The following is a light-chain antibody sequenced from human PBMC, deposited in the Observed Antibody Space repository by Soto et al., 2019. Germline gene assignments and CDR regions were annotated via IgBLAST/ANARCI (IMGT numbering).Light chain of an antibody. J-gene: IGKJ5*01. V-gene: IGKV3-20*01. Sequence: EIVLTQSPVTLSLSPGERATLSCRASQSVRTYLAWYQVKPGQAPRLLIYDASSRASGVPARFSGSGSGTDFSLTISRLEPEDFAVYYCKQYGSSPITFGQGTRLEIK. CDR2: DAS. CDR3: KQYGSSPIT. CDR1: QSVRTY.